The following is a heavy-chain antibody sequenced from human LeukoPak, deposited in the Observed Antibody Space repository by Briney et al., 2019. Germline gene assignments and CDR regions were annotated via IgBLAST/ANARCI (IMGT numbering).Heavy chain of an antibody. CDR2: ISSSSSTI. Sequence: GGSLRLSCAASGFTFSSYSMNWVRQAPGKGLEWVSYISSSSSTIYYADSVKGRFTISRDNAKNSLYLQMNSLRAEDTAVYYCAREGGYSYGSYWGQGTLVTVSS. D-gene: IGHD5-18*01. V-gene: IGHV3-48*04. J-gene: IGHJ4*02. CDR1: GFTFSSYS. CDR3: AREGGYSYGSY.